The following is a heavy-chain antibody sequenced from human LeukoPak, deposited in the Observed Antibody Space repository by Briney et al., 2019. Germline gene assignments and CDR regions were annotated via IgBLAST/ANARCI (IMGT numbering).Heavy chain of an antibody. V-gene: IGHV4-30-4*01. CDR3: ARVHDYGGNYDAFDI. CDR1: GGSISSGDYY. J-gene: IGHJ3*02. D-gene: IGHD4-23*01. CDR2: IYYSGST. Sequence: PSETLSLTCTVSGGSISSGDYYWSWIRQPPGKGLEWIGYIYYSGSTYYNPSLKSRVTISVDTSKNQFSLKLSSVTAADTAVYYCARVHDYGGNYDAFDIWGQGTMVTVSS.